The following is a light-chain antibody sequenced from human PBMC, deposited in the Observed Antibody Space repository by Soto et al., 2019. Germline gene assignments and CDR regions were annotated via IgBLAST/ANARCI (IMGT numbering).Light chain of an antibody. CDR2: DAS. CDR1: QTVRNN. CDR3: HQYADSRT. J-gene: IGKJ2*02. Sequence: EIVLTQSPATLSLSPGERATLSCRASQTVRNNLAWYQQRPGQAPRLLIYDASSRATGIPARFSGSGSGTDFTLTISSLEPEDFAVYYCHQYADSRTFGQGTKLEIK. V-gene: IGKV3-11*01.